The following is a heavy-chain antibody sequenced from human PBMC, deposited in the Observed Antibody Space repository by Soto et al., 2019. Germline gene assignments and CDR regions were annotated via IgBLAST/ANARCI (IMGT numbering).Heavy chain of an antibody. V-gene: IGHV3-9*01. D-gene: IGHD3-9*01. CDR1: GFTFDDYA. CDR3: AKDIRSYYDILTGFDY. J-gene: IGHJ4*02. Sequence: GGSLRLSCAASGFTFDDYAMHWVRQAPGKGLEWVSGISWNSGSIGYADSVKGRFTISRDNAKNSLYLQMNSLRAEDTALYYCAKDIRSYYDILTGFDYWGQGTLVTVS. CDR2: ISWNSGSI.